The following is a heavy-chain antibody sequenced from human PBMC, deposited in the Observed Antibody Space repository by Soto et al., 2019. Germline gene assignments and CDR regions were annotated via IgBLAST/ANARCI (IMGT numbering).Heavy chain of an antibody. D-gene: IGHD1-7*01. CDR3: ARRTGTTSD. CDR1: GFTFSSYA. V-gene: IGHV3-30-3*01. Sequence: PXGSLKISCAASGFTFSSYAMHWVRQAPGKGLEWVAVISYDGSNKYYADSVKGRFTIPRDNSKNTLYLQMNSLRAEDTAVYYCARRTGTTSDWGQGTLVTVSS. CDR2: ISYDGSNK. J-gene: IGHJ4*02.